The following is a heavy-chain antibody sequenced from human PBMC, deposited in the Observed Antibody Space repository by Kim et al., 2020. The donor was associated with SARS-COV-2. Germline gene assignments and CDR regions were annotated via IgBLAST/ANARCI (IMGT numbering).Heavy chain of an antibody. Sequence: GGSLRLSCAASGFTFSSYGMHWVRQAPGKGLEWVAVISYDGSNKYYADSVKGRFTISRDNSKNTLYLQMNSLRAEDTAVYYCAIDWMYYDVWSGYLQQQKYYYYYGIDVWRQGNTVTVST. CDR2: ISYDGSNK. J-gene: IGHJ6*01. CDR3: AIDWMYYDVWSGYLQQQKYYYYYGIDV. CDR1: GFTFSSYG. D-gene: IGHD3-3*01. V-gene: IGHV3-30*03.